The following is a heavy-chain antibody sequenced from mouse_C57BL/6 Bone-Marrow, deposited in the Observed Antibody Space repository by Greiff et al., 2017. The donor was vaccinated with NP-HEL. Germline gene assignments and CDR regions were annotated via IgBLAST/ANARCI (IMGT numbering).Heavy chain of an antibody. CDR3: ARMDGNYYYYAMDY. D-gene: IGHD2-1*01. CDR1: GFSLSTFGMG. V-gene: IGHV8-8*01. CDR2: IWWDDDK. J-gene: IGHJ4*01. Sequence: VKLMESGPGILQPSQTLSLPCSFSGFSLSTFGMGVGWIRQPSGKGLEWLAHIWWDDDKYYNPALKSRLTISKDTAKNQVFLKIANVDTADTATYYCARMDGNYYYYAMDYWGQGTSVTVSS.